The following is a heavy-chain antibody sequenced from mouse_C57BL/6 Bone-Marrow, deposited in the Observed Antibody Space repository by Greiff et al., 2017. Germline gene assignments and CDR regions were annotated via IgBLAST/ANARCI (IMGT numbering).Heavy chain of an antibody. J-gene: IGHJ2*01. CDR1: GYTFTSYW. V-gene: IGHV1-55*01. Sequence: QVHVQQPGAELVKPGASVKMSCKASGYTFTSYWITWVKQRPGQGLEWIGDIYPGSGSTNYNEKFKSKATLTVDTPSSTASMQLSRLTSEDSAVYYGDRYDGSSYGYWGQGTTLTVSS. D-gene: IGHD1-1*01. CDR3: DRYDGSSYGY. CDR2: IYPGSGST.